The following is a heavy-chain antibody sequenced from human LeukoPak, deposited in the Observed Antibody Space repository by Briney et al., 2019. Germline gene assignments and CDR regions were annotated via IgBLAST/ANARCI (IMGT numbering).Heavy chain of an antibody. V-gene: IGHV1-46*01. D-gene: IGHD4-23*01. CDR2: INPSGGST. CDR1: GYTFTSYY. CDR3: ARDNSVEDTAWWFDP. J-gene: IGHJ5*02. Sequence: ASVKVSCKASGYTFTSYYMHWVRQAPGQGLEWMGIINPSGGSTSYAQKFQGRVTMTRDMSTSTDYMELSSLRSEDTVVYYCARDNSVEDTAWWFDPWGQGTLVTVSS.